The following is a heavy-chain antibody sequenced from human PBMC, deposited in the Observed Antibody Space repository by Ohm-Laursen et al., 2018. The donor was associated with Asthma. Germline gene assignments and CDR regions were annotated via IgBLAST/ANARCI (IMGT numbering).Heavy chain of an antibody. CDR2: ISGSGGST. V-gene: IGHV3-23*01. CDR3: AKDRRSTMTVVDY. Sequence: SLRLSCSASGFTFSSYAMSWVRQAPGKGLEWVSAISGSGGSTYYADSVKGRFTISRDNSKNTLYLQMNSLRAEDTAVYYCAKDRRSTMTVVDYWGQVTLVTVSS. J-gene: IGHJ4*02. CDR1: GFTFSSYA. D-gene: IGHD3-22*01.